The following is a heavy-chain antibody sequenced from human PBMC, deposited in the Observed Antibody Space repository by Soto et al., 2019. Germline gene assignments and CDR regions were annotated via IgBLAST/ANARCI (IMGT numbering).Heavy chain of an antibody. J-gene: IGHJ4*02. CDR3: ARVGGVAARTFDY. CDR1: GGSINDFY. V-gene: IGHV4-59*01. Sequence: SETLSLTCTVSGGSINDFYWSWIRQPPGKGLEWIGYIYYSGSTDYNPSLKGRVTISVDTSKNQFSLKLRSVTAADTAVYYCARVGGVAARTFDYWGQGALVTVSS. CDR2: IYYSGST. D-gene: IGHD6-6*01.